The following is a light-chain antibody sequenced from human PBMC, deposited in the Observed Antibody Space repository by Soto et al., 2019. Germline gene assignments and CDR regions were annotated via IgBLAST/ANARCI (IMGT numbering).Light chain of an antibody. CDR3: QQYGTSSKYT. V-gene: IGKV3-20*01. CDR1: QSVSNNY. CDR2: DAS. J-gene: IGKJ2*01. Sequence: ENVLTQSPGTLSLSPGERATLSCRARQSVSNNYLAWYQQKPGQAPRVLLFDASRRTAGIPDRFSGRGSGTDFTLTISRLEPEDVAVYYCQQYGTSSKYTFGQGTKLEIK.